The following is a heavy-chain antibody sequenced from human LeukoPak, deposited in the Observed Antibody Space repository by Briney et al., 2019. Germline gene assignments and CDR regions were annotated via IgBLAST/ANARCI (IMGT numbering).Heavy chain of an antibody. CDR1: GFTFSSYG. Sequence: GGSLRLSCAASGFTFSSYGMHWSRQAPGKGLEWVSSISSSSSYIYYADSVKGRFTISRDNAKNSLYLQMNSLRAEDTAVYYCARITFGGVIAVWGQGTLVTVSS. V-gene: IGHV3-21*01. J-gene: IGHJ4*02. D-gene: IGHD3-16*02. CDR2: ISSSSSYI. CDR3: ARITFGGVIAV.